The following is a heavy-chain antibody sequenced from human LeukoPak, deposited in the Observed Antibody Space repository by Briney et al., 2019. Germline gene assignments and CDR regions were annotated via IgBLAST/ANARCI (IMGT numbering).Heavy chain of an antibody. Sequence: GGSLRLSCAASEFTFSSYGMHWVRQAPGKGLEWVAFIRYDGSNKYYADSVKGRFTISRDNSKNTLYLQMNSLRAEDTAVYYCAKDGLWFGELLSRFDYWGQGTLVTVSS. V-gene: IGHV3-30*02. J-gene: IGHJ4*02. CDR1: EFTFSSYG. D-gene: IGHD3-10*01. CDR2: IRYDGSNK. CDR3: AKDGLWFGELLSRFDY.